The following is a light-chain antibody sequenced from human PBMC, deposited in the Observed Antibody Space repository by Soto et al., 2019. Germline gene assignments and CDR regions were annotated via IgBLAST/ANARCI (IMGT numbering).Light chain of an antibody. Sequence: EIVMTQSPATLSVSPGERATLSCRASQSVSSNLAWYQQKPGQAPRLLIYGASTRATGIPARFSGSGSGTEVTLTISSLQSEDFGVYYCQQYNNWPPLTFGGGTKVEIK. J-gene: IGKJ4*01. CDR3: QQYNNWPPLT. CDR1: QSVSSN. CDR2: GAS. V-gene: IGKV3-15*01.